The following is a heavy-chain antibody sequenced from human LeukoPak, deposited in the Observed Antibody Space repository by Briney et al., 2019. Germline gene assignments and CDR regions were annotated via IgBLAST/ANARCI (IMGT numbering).Heavy chain of an antibody. V-gene: IGHV3-30*04. CDR2: ISNDGRKT. J-gene: IGHJ4*02. CDR3: VKERGYSSSSFDY. D-gene: IGHD6-6*01. Sequence: GRSLRLSCAASGFTFSTYGMHWVRQAPGKGLEWVTVISNDGRKTYYADSVKGRFTISRDNSKNTLYLQMNSLRAEDTAVYYCVKERGYSSSSFDYWGQGTLVTVSS. CDR1: GFTFSTYG.